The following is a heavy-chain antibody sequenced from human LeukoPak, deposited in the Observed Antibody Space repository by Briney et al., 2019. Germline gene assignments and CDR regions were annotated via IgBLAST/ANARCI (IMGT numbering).Heavy chain of an antibody. CDR1: GFTFSSYA. J-gene: IGHJ6*03. Sequence: PGGSLRLSCAASGFTFSSYAMSWVRQAPGKGLEWVSAISGSGGSTYYADSVKGRFTISRDNSKNTLYLQMNSLRAEDTAVYYCASPSGMAQIYYYYYYMDVWGKGTTVTVSS. CDR2: ISGSGGST. CDR3: ASPSGMAQIYYYYYYMDV. V-gene: IGHV3-23*01. D-gene: IGHD5-18*01.